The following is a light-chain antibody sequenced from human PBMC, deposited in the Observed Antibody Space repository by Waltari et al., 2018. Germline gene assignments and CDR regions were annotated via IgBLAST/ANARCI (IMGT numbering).Light chain of an antibody. J-gene: IGKJ1*01. V-gene: IGKV3-20*01. CDR1: QSVSRA. CDR2: GAS. CDR3: QHYVSLPVT. Sequence: EIVLTQSPGTLSLSPGERATLSCRASQSVSRALAWYQQSPGQAPRLLIYGASNRATVIPDRFSGRGSGTDFSLIISRLEPEDFAVYYCQHYVSLPVTFGQGTKVEIK.